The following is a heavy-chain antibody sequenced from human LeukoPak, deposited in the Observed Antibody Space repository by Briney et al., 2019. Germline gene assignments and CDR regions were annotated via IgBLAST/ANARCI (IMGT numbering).Heavy chain of an antibody. V-gene: IGHV3-53*04. D-gene: IGHD1-26*01. CDR2: IYSGGYR. CDR1: GFIVNTNY. J-gene: IGHJ4*02. Sequence: GGSLRLSCAASGFIVNTNYMTWVRQAPGKGLEWVSVIYSGGYRFYADSVKGRFAISRQDPENTLFLQMNSLRPEDSAVYFCTSSRGKDVGFDYWGQGILVTVSS. CDR3: TSSRGKDVGFDY.